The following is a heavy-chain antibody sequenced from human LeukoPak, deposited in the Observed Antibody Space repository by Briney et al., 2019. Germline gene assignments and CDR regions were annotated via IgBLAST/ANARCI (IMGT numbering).Heavy chain of an antibody. Sequence: ASVKVSCKASGYTFTGYYMHWVRQAPGQGLEWMGWINPNSGGTNYAQKFQGRVTITADKSTSTAYMELSSLRSEDTAVYYCARGDSGSYYDYWGQGTLVTVSS. D-gene: IGHD1-26*01. CDR2: INPNSGGT. CDR3: ARGDSGSYYDY. J-gene: IGHJ4*02. V-gene: IGHV1-2*02. CDR1: GYTFTGYY.